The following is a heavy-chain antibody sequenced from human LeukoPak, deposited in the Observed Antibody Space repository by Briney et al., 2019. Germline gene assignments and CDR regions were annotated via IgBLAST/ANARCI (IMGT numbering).Heavy chain of an antibody. V-gene: IGHV3-21*01. CDR3: ARGNSIGNYDYVWGSYHYFDY. D-gene: IGHD3-16*01. J-gene: IGHJ4*02. CDR2: ISRSSSYI. CDR1: GFTFSSYS. Sequence: GGSLRLSCAASGFTFSSYSMNWVRQAPGKGLEWVSSISRSSSYIYYADSVKGRFTISRDNAKNSLYLQMNSLRAEDTAVYYCARGNSIGNYDYVWGSYHYFDYWGQGTLVTVSS.